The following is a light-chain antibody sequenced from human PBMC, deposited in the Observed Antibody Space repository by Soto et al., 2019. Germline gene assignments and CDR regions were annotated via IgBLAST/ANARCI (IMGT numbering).Light chain of an antibody. Sequence: DIQMTQSPSSLSASVGDRVTITCRASQSVSSYLNWYQHKPGKAPKLLIYAASSLQSGVPSRFSGSGSGTDFTLTISSLQPEDFATYYCQQSYNTPPTFGVGTKVDIK. CDR3: QQSYNTPPT. V-gene: IGKV1-39*01. CDR1: QSVSSY. J-gene: IGKJ4*01. CDR2: AAS.